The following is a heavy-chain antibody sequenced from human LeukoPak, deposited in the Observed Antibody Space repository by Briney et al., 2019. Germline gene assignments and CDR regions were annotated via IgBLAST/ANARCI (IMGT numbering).Heavy chain of an antibody. CDR1: GGSISNYR. CDR2: IYNSVST. Sequence: SETLSLTCTVSGGSISNYRWSWIRQPPGKGLEWIGYIYNSVSTNYNPSLKSRVTISVDTSKNQFSLKLSSVTAADTAVYHCARRANWGFFDYWGQGILVTVSS. CDR3: ARRANWGFFDY. V-gene: IGHV4-59*01. J-gene: IGHJ4*02. D-gene: IGHD7-27*01.